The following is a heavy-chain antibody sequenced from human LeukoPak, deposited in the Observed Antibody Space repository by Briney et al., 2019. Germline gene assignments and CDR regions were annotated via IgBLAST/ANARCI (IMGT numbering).Heavy chain of an antibody. J-gene: IGHJ3*02. D-gene: IGHD5-18*01. CDR2: IYYSGNT. CDR1: GGSISSYY. V-gene: IGHV4-59*01. Sequence: SETLSLTCTVSGGSISSYYWSWIRQPPGKGLEWIGDIYYSGNTNYNPSLKSRVTISVDTSKNQFSLKQSSVTAADTAVYYCARVREYNYVYDAFDIWGQGTMVTVSS. CDR3: ARVREYNYVYDAFDI.